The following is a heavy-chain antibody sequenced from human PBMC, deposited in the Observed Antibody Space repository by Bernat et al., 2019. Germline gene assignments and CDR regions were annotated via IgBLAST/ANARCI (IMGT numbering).Heavy chain of an antibody. J-gene: IGHJ6*03. V-gene: IGHV3-21*01. CDR2: ISSSSSYI. D-gene: IGHD6-13*01. CDR3: AREKSSSWYDEYYYYYYMDV. CDR1: GFTFSSYS. Sequence: EVQLVESGGGLVKPGGSLRLSCAASGFTFSSYSMNWVRQAPGKGLEWVSSISSSSSYIYYADSVKGRFTISRDNAKNSLYLQMNSLRAEDTAVYYCAREKSSSWYDEYYYYYYMDVWGKGTTVTVSS.